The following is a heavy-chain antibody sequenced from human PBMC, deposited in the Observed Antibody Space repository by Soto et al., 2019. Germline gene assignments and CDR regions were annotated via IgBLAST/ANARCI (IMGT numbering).Heavy chain of an antibody. CDR1: GGSFSGYY. CDR2: INHSGST. J-gene: IGHJ5*02. D-gene: IGHD2-8*01. Sequence: SETLSLTCAVYGGSFSGYYWSWIRQPPGKGLEWIGEINHSGSTNYNPSLKSRVTISVDTSKNQFSLKASDTAMYYCARRPGLISNWFDPWGQGTLVTVSS. V-gene: IGHV4-34*01. CDR3: ARRPGLISNWFDP.